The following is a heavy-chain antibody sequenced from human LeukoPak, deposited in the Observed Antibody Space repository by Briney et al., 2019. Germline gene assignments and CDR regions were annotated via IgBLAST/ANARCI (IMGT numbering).Heavy chain of an antibody. D-gene: IGHD3-10*01. CDR3: ARGRFGRGAFDM. Sequence: GASVKVSCKASGCTFSSYAISWVRQAPGQGLEWMGGIIPIFGTTNYAQKVQGRVTITADKSTSTAYMELSSLRSEDTAVYYCARGRFGRGAFDMWGQGTMLTVSS. J-gene: IGHJ3*02. CDR2: IIPIFGTT. CDR1: GCTFSSYA. V-gene: IGHV1-69*06.